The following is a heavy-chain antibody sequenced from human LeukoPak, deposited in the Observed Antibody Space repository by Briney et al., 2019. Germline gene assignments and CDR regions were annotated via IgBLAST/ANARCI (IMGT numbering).Heavy chain of an antibody. CDR3: AVGSSSTEPLLYYYYYMDV. D-gene: IGHD6-6*01. Sequence: SETLSLTCAVSGYSISSGYYWGWIRQPPGKGLEWIGSIYHSGSTYYNPSLKSRVTISVDTSKNQFSLKLSSVTAAGTAVYYCAVGSSSTEPLLYYYYYMDVWGKGTTVTVSS. CDR2: IYHSGST. CDR1: GYSISSGYY. V-gene: IGHV4-38-2*01. J-gene: IGHJ6*03.